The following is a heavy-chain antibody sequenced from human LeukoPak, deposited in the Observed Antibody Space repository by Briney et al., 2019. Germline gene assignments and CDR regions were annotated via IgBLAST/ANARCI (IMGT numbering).Heavy chain of an antibody. D-gene: IGHD2-2*01. CDR3: VRAGDIVVVPAAIQPYFDY. Sequence: GGSLRLSCAASGFTFSSYSMNWVRQAPGKGLEWVSSISSSSSYIYYADSVKGRFTISRDNAKNSLYLQMNSLRAEDTAVYYCVRAGDIVVVPAAIQPYFDYWGQGTLVTVSS. J-gene: IGHJ4*02. CDR2: ISSSSSYI. CDR1: GFTFSSYS. V-gene: IGHV3-21*01.